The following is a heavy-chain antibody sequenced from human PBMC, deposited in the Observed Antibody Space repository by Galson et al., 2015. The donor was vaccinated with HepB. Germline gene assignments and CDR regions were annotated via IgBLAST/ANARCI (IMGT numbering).Heavy chain of an antibody. CDR3: ARDLYDILTGSRLRGYDHFGMDV. Sequence: SVKVSCKASGYTFTNFYIHWVRPVPGQGPECMGWVNPNSGATTYTPKFQDSLTMTRDTSLRTVYMELNRLTSDDTAVYYCARDLYDILTGSRLRGYDHFGMDVWGQGTAVTVSS. V-gene: IGHV1-2*02. J-gene: IGHJ6*02. CDR1: GYTFTNFY. CDR2: VNPNSGAT. D-gene: IGHD3-9*01.